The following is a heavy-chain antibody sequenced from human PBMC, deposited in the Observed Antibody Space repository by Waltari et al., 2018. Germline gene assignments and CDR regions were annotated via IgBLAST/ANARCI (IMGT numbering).Heavy chain of an antibody. J-gene: IGHJ6*03. CDR1: GGSTSTYY. Sequence: QVQLQESGPGLVKPSETLSLTCTVSGGSTSTYYCSWFRQSPGTGLEWIGYIHYSGSSVYNPSLRSRVAISLDTPNNQFSLRLRSVTAADAAIYYCARADTSTSYFYYYMDVWGKGTTVTVSS. D-gene: IGHD1-26*01. CDR2: IHYSGSS. CDR3: ARADTSTSYFYYYMDV. V-gene: IGHV4-59*01.